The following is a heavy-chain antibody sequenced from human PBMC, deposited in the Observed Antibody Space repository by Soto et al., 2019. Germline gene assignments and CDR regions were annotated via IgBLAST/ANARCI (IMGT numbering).Heavy chain of an antibody. CDR1: GFTFSSYA. CDR2: IYSGGST. D-gene: IGHD3-22*01. Sequence: QVQLVESGGGVVQPGRSLRLSCAASGFTFSSYAMHWVRQAPGKGLEWVSVIYSGGSTYYADSVKGRFTISRDNSKNTLYLQMNSLRAEDTAVYYCATTTYYYDSSGFIDYWGQGTLVTVSS. CDR3: ATTTYYYDSSGFIDY. J-gene: IGHJ4*02. V-gene: IGHV3-NL1*01.